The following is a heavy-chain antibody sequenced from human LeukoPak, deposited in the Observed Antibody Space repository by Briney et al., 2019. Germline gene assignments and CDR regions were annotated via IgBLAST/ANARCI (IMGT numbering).Heavy chain of an antibody. CDR3: AKGDGTGV. CDR2: ISTHNGKT. Sequence: GASVKVSCKASGYTFINYGINWVRQAPGQGLEWMGWISTHNGKTHYAQNFQDRITMTTDTSTSTAYLELRSLRSDDTTVYYCAKGDGTGVWGQGTTVIVS. CDR1: GYTFINYG. V-gene: IGHV1-18*01. J-gene: IGHJ6*02.